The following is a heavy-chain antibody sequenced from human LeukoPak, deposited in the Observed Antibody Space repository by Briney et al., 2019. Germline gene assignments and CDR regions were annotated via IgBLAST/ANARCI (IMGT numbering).Heavy chain of an antibody. Sequence: SETLSLTCTVSGGSISSYYWSWIRQPPGKGLEWIGYIYYSGSTNYNPSLKSRVTISVDTSKNQFSLKLSSVTTADTAVYYCARVPYYYGMDVWGQGTTVTVSS. J-gene: IGHJ6*02. CDR1: GGSISSYY. V-gene: IGHV4-59*01. CDR2: IYYSGST. CDR3: ARVPYYYGMDV.